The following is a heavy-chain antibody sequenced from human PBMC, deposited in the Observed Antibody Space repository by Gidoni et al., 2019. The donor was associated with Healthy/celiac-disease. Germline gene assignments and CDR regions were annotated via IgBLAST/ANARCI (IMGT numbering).Heavy chain of an antibody. Sequence: EVRLLESGGGLLKPGGSLRLSCAASGFTFSSYAMSWVRQAPRKGLEWVSAISGSGGSTYYADSVKGRFTISRDNSKNTLYLQMNSLRAEDTAVYYCAKAGCGGDCYYYYYYGMDVWGQGTTVTVSS. CDR3: AKAGCGGDCYYYYYYGMDV. D-gene: IGHD2-21*02. J-gene: IGHJ6*02. CDR2: ISGSGGST. CDR1: GFTFSSYA. V-gene: IGHV3-23*01.